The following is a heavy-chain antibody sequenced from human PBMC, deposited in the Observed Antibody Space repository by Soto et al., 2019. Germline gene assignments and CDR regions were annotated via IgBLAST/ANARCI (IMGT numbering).Heavy chain of an antibody. J-gene: IGHJ4*02. CDR3: ARAHRAYFIDPAETLDY. D-gene: IGHD3-16*02. V-gene: IGHV4-34*01. Sequence: SETLSLTCAVYGGTFSVYYWSWIRPRPGKWLEWIGEINRCGSTKFTQSLETRVTISVDTSKSQIYPKPSSATDADTAVYNCARAHRAYFIDPAETLDYWGQRXL. CDR1: GGTFSVYY. CDR2: INRCGST.